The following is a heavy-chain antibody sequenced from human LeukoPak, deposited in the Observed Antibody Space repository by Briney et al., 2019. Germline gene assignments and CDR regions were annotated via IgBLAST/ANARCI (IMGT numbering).Heavy chain of an antibody. CDR2: ISGSGGST. CDR1: GFTFSSST. V-gene: IGHV3-23*01. D-gene: IGHD1-20*01. J-gene: IGHJ4*02. CDR3: LGNWC. Sequence: TGGSLRLSCAASGFTFSSSTMGWVRQAPGKGLEWVSSISGSGGSTYYADSVKGRFTVSRDNSKNTLYLHMNSLTFEDTAVYYRLGNWCWGQGTLVTVSS.